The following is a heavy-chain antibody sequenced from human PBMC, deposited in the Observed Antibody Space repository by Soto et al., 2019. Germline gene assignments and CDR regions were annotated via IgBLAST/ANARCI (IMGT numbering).Heavy chain of an antibody. CDR3: ARDNWNYVSAFDI. V-gene: IGHV3-33*01. J-gene: IGHJ3*02. CDR2: IWSDGSNK. D-gene: IGHD1-7*01. CDR1: GFTFSNYG. Sequence: QVQLVESGGGVVQPGRSLRLSCAASGFTFSNYGMHWVRQAPGKGLEWVAVIWSDGSNKYYADSVKGRFTISRDNSKNTLYLQMNSLRAEDTAVYYCARDNWNYVSAFDIWGQGTMVTVSS.